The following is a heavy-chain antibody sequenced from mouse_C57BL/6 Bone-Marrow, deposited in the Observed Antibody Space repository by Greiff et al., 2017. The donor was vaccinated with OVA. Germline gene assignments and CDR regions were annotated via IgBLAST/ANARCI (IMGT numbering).Heavy chain of an antibody. V-gene: IGHV1-42*01. J-gene: IGHJ3*01. CDR3: ARYDGSRFAY. D-gene: IGHD2-3*01. CDR1: GYSFTGYY. CDR2: INPSTGGT. Sequence: EVQLQQSGPELVKPGASVKISCKASGYSFTGYYMNWVKQSPEKSLEWIGEINPSTGGTTYNQKFKAKATLTVDKSSSTAYMQLKSLTSEDSAVYYCARYDGSRFAYWGQGTLVTVSA.